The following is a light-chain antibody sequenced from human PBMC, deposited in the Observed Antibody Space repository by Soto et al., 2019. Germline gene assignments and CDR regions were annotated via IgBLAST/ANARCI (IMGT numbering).Light chain of an antibody. CDR1: QSVSSSY. CDR3: HQYGRSPT. CDR2: GGS. V-gene: IGKV3-20*01. Sequence: EVGLTQSPGTLSLSPGERATLSCRASQSVSSSYLAWYQQKPGEAPRLLIYGGSTRATGIPDRFSGSGFGTDFTLTINRLEPEDFAVYYCHQYGRSPTFGQGTKVDI. J-gene: IGKJ1*01.